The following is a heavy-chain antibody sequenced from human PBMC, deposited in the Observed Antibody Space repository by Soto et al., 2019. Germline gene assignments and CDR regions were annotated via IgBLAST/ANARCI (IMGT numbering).Heavy chain of an antibody. CDR1: GFTFSDHY. J-gene: IGHJ4*02. CDR2: SRNKAKSYTT. CDR3: XXXXSSSGWFFDS. Sequence: EVQLVESGGGLVQPGGSLRLSCTASGFTFSDHYMDWVRQAPGKGLEWVGRSRNKAKSYTTEYAASVKGRFTISRDDSQNSLYLQMDSLKTEDTXXYXXXXXXSSSGWFFDSWGRGALVSXSA. D-gene: IGHD6-19*01. V-gene: IGHV3-72*01.